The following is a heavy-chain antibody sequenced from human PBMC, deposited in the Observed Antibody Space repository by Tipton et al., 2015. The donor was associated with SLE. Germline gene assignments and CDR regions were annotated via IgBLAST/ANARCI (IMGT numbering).Heavy chain of an antibody. CDR2: IKEDGTKR. D-gene: IGHD1-26*01. CDR3: GREIPAGATALDY. V-gene: IGHV3-7*01. J-gene: IGHJ4*02. Sequence: GSLRLSCEASGFTFGSYWMGWVRLAPGKGLEWVGNIKEDGTKRYHLDSVEGRFSISRDNAKNSLYLQMNNLRADDTALYYCGREIPAGATALDYWGQGTLVTVSS. CDR1: GFTFGSYW.